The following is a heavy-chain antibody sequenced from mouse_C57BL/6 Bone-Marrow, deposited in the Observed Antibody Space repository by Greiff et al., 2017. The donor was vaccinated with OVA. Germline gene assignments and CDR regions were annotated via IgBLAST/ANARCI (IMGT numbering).Heavy chain of an antibody. CDR1: GYTFTSYW. V-gene: IGHV1-7*01. CDR3: AKAYYSNPAWFAY. Sequence: VQLQQPGAELAKPGASVKLSCKASGYTFTSYWMHWVKQRPGQGLEWIGYINPSSGYTKYNQKFKDKATLTADKSSSTAYMQLSSLTYEDSAVYYCAKAYYSNPAWFAYWGQGTLVTVSA. J-gene: IGHJ3*01. D-gene: IGHD2-5*01. CDR2: INPSSGYT.